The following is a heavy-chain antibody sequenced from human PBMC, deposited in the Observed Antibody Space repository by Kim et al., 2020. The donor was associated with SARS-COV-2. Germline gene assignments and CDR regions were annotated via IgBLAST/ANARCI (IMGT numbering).Heavy chain of an antibody. V-gene: IGHV3-11*05. CDR2: YT. J-gene: IGHJ5*02. D-gene: IGHD1-26*01. CDR3: ARGHTILVFDP. Sequence: YTKYADSVKGRFTISRDNAKNSLYLQMNSLRADDTAIYYCARGHTILVFDPWSQGTLVTVSS.